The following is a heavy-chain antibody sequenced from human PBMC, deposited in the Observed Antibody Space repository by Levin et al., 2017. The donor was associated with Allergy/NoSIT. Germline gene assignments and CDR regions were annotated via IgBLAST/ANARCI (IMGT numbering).Heavy chain of an antibody. CDR1: GYTFTSYY. CDR2: INPSGGST. CDR3: ARDPALYSYGRTFFDY. V-gene: IGHV1-46*01. Sequence: ASVKVSCKASGYTFTSYYMHWVRQAPGQGLEWMGIINPSGGSTSYAQKFQGRVTMTRDTSTSTVYMELSSLRSEDTAVYYCARDPALYSYGRTFFDYWGQGTLVTVSS. J-gene: IGHJ4*02. D-gene: IGHD5-18*01.